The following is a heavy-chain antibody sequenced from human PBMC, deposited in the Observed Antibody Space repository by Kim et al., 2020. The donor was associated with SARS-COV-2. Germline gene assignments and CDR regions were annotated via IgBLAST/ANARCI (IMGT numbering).Heavy chain of an antibody. CDR3: ARRSSGSWWIWFDP. V-gene: IGHV4-34*01. Sequence: SETLSLTCAVYGGSFSGYYWSWIRQPPGKGLEWIGEINHSGSTNYNPSLKSRVTISVDTSKNQFSLKLSSVTAADTAVYYCARRSSGSWWIWFDPWGQGTLVTVSS. CDR2: INHSGST. D-gene: IGHD3-10*01. J-gene: IGHJ5*02. CDR1: GGSFSGYY.